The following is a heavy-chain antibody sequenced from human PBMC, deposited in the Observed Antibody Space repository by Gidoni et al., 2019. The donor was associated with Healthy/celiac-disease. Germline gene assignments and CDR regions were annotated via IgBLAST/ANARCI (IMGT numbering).Heavy chain of an antibody. CDR2: ISYDGSNK. J-gene: IGHJ3*02. CDR3: ARGGLGLQAAFDI. D-gene: IGHD3-16*01. V-gene: IGHV3-30-3*01. Sequence: QVQLVESGGGVVQPGRSLRLSCAASGFTFSSYAMHWVRQAPGKGLEWVAVISYDGSNKYYADSVKGRFTISRDNSKNTLYLQMNSLRAEDTAVYYCARGGLGLQAAFDIWGQGTMVTVSS. CDR1: GFTFSSYA.